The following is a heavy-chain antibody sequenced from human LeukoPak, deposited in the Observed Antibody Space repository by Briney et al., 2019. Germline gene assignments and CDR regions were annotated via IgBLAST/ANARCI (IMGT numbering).Heavy chain of an antibody. Sequence: ASVKVSCKASGYTFTSYGISWVRQAPGQGLEWMGWISAYNGNTNYAQKLQGRGTMTTDTSTSTAYMELRSLRSDDTAVYYCARGGYYDSSGYSYFDYWGQGTLVTVSS. CDR2: ISAYNGNT. J-gene: IGHJ4*02. D-gene: IGHD3-22*01. V-gene: IGHV1-18*01. CDR1: GYTFTSYG. CDR3: ARGGYYDSSGYSYFDY.